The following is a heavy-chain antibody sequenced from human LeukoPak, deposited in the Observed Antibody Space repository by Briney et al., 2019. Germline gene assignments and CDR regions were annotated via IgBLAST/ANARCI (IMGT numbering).Heavy chain of an antibody. CDR1: GFTFSSYA. V-gene: IGHV3-23*01. CDR3: GVQLAVAGSFDY. CDR2: ISDSGDYI. Sequence: QTGGYLRLSCAASGFTFSSYAMSWVRQAPGKGLEWVSTISDSGDYISYAHSVKGRFTISRDNSRTTLYLQMNSLGAEDAAVYYCGVQLAVAGSFDYCGQGTLITVSS. J-gene: IGHJ4*02. D-gene: IGHD6-19*01.